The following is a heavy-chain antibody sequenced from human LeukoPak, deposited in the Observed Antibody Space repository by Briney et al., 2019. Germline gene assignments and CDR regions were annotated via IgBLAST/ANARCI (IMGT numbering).Heavy chain of an antibody. CDR3: AKDVSFRRGHNFDASDI. Sequence: GGSLRLSCTASGFKFADAPMHWVRQSPGKGLEWIALITWDSTNTYYADSVKGRFTISRDDSRNTLYLQMSSLRSDDTALYYCAKDVSFRRGHNFDASDIWGLGTLVTVSS. CDR2: ITWDSTNT. D-gene: IGHD5-24*01. J-gene: IGHJ3*02. V-gene: IGHV3-43*01. CDR1: GFKFADAP.